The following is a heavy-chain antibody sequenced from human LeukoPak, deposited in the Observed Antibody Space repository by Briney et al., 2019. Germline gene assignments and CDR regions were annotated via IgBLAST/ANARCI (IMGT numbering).Heavy chain of an antibody. CDR1: GFTFSYFW. CDR3: ARDGDKCRGCAFDI. J-gene: IGHJ3*02. Sequence: PGGSLRLSCAASGFTFSYFWMSWVCQAPGKGLEWVANIKEDGSEKYYVACVKGRLNISRDNAKNSLYLQMNSLRAEDTAVYYCARDGDKCRGCAFDIWGQGTMVTVPS. CDR2: IKEDGSEK. D-gene: IGHD1-26*01. V-gene: IGHV3-7*01.